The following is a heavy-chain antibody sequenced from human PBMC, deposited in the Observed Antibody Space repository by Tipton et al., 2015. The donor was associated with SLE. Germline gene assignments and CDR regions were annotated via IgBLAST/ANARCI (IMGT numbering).Heavy chain of an antibody. Sequence: SLRLSCAASGFTFSSFGIHWVRQAPGKGLEWVAFIQYNGTNKYFADSVKGRFTISRDNSNNTLYLQMNSLRGEDSAVYYCARDQWEVDAFDIWGQGTIVTVSS. V-gene: IGHV3-30*02. CDR2: IQYNGTNK. D-gene: IGHD1-26*01. CDR1: GFTFSSFG. J-gene: IGHJ3*02. CDR3: ARDQWEVDAFDI.